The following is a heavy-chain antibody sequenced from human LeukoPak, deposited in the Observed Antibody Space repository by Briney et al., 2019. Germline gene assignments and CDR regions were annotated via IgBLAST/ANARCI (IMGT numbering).Heavy chain of an antibody. J-gene: IGHJ4*02. Sequence: ASVKVSCKASGFTFTDYYLHWVRQAPGQGLEWVGWINPNSGDTNYAQKFQGRVTMTRDTSISTAYMELSRLRSDDTAVYYCARGSEKYSSSRARYHYDYWGQGTLVTVSS. CDR3: ARGSEKYSSSRARYHYDY. V-gene: IGHV1-2*02. CDR2: INPNSGDT. D-gene: IGHD6-13*01. CDR1: GFTFTDYY.